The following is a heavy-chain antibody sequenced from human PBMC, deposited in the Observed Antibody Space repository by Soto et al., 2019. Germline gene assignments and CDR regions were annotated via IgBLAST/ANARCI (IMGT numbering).Heavy chain of an antibody. Sequence: QVHLQESGPGLLKPSETLSLTCSVSGGPIRSYYLSWVRRAPGKGLEWIAYIAYTGITAYNPSLSRRVTISGDTSQNVFSLKMTSVTAADTAVYYCAREGFSGYEALDYWGQGILVTVSS. CDR2: IAYTGIT. J-gene: IGHJ4*02. V-gene: IGHV4-59*01. CDR3: AREGFSGYEALDY. D-gene: IGHD5-12*01. CDR1: GGPIRSYY.